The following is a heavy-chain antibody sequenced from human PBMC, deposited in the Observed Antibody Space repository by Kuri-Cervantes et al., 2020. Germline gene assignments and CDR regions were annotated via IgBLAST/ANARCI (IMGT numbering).Heavy chain of an antibody. V-gene: IGHV3-21*04. D-gene: IGHD6-19*01. CDR1: GFTFSSYS. J-gene: IGHJ4*02. Sequence: LSLTCAASGFTFSSYSMNWVRQAPGKGLEWVSSISSSSSYIYYADSVKGRFTISRDNAKNSLYLQMNSLRAEDTAVYYCAKGPGGSSSGWYVGIDWGQGTLVTVSS. CDR3: AKGPGGSSSGWYVGID. CDR2: ISSSSSYI.